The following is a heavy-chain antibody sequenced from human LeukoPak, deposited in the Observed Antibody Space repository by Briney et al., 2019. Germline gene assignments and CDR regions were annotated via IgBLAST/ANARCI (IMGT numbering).Heavy chain of an antibody. Sequence: GESPQTFPRGSGYSFTSYWIGWVRPMPGKGLEWMGIIYPGDSDTRYSPSFQGQVTISADKSISTAYLQWSSLKASDTAMYYCARQGQTTELDYWGQGTVDSLSS. J-gene: IGHJ4*02. CDR3: ARQGQTTELDY. CDR1: GYSFTSYW. D-gene: IGHD4-17*01. V-gene: IGHV5-51*01. CDR2: IYPGDSDT.